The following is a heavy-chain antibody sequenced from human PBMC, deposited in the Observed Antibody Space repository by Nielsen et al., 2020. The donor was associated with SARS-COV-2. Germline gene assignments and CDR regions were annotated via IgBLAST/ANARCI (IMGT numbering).Heavy chain of an antibody. V-gene: IGHV1-18*01. J-gene: IGHJ4*02. D-gene: IGHD2-2*01. CDR3: ARRYCSSTSCPIFDY. CDR1: GYTFTNYG. Sequence: ASVKVSCKASGYTFTNYGISWVRQAPGQGLEWMGWISAHNGNTKYAQKFQGRVTITRDTSASTAYMELSSLRSEDTAVYYCARRYCSSTSCPIFDYWGQGTLVTLPS. CDR2: ISAHNGNT.